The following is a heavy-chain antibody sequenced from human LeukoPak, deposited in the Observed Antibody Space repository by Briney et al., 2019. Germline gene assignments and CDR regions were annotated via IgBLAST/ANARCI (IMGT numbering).Heavy chain of an antibody. D-gene: IGHD6-13*01. V-gene: IGHV1-2*06. CDR1: GYTFTGYY. Sequence: ASVKVSCKASGYTFTGYYMHWVRQAPGQGLEWMGRINPNSGGTNYAQKFQGRVTMTRDTSISTAYMELSRLRSDDTAVYYCARSRIAAAGTVVWSDPWGQGTLVTVSS. CDR3: ARSRIAAAGTVVWSDP. J-gene: IGHJ5*02. CDR2: INPNSGGT.